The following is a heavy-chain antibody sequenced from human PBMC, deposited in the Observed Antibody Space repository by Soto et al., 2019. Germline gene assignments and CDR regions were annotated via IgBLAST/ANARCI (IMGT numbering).Heavy chain of an antibody. V-gene: IGHV3-23*01. CDR3: AKAPDSTGFYSSSSYPDY. J-gene: IGHJ4*02. CDR2: ISGSGGST. CDR1: GFTFSSYA. D-gene: IGHD6-6*01. Sequence: GGSLRLSCAASGFTFSSYAMSWVRQAPGKGLEWVSAISGSGGSTYYADSVKGRFTISRDNSKNTLYLQMNSLRAEDTAVYYCAKAPDSTGFYSSSSYPDYWGQGTLVTVSS.